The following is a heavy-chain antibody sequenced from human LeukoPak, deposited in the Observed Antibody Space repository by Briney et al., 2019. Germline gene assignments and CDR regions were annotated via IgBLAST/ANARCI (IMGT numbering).Heavy chain of an antibody. CDR2: INPNSGGT. CDR1: GYTFTGYY. D-gene: IGHD2-2*03. CDR3: ASVGYCSSTSCSLYNWFDP. V-gene: IGHV1-2*02. J-gene: IGHJ5*02. Sequence: ASVKVSCKASGYTFTGYYMHLVRQAHGPGLEWMGWINPNSGGTNYAQKFQGRVTMTRDTSISTAYMELSRLRSDDTAVYYCASVGYCSSTSCSLYNWFDPWGQGTLVTVSS.